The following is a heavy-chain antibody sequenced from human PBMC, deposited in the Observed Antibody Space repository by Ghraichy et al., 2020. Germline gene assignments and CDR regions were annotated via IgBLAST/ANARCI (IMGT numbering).Heavy chain of an antibody. CDR1: GDSLSSSYYY. V-gene: IGHV4-39*03. CDR3: VRHVTGTMEDH. J-gene: IGHJ4*02. D-gene: IGHD4/OR15-4a*01. Sequence: SETLSLTCTVSGDSLSSSYYYWGWLRPPPGKGLEWIGSSNYSGKTYYTPSIKSRVTISVDRSKSQFSLKLISVTAADTAVYYCVRHVTGTMEDHSGPGTLVAFSS. CDR2: SNYSGKT.